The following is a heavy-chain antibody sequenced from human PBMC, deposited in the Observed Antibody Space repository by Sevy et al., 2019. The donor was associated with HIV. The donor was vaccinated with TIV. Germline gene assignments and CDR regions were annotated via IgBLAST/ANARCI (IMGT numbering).Heavy chain of an antibody. J-gene: IGHJ6*03. D-gene: IGHD2-2*01. V-gene: IGHV3-7*01. CDR1: GFTFSSYW. CDR2: IKQDGSER. CDR3: ARDSQNIVVVPAATINYYYSYYMDV. Sequence: GGSLRLSCAASGFTFSSYWMRWVRQAPGKGLEWVANIKQDGSERYYEDSVKGRFTISRDNTKNSLYLQMNSLRVEDTAVYYCARDSQNIVVVPAATINYYYSYYMDVWGKGTTVTVSS.